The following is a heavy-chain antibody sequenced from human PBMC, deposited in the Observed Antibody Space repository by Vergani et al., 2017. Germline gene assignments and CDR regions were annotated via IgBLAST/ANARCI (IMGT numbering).Heavy chain of an antibody. CDR3: ARVSDCSGGSCYSFDY. V-gene: IGHV4-59*01. CDR1: GGSISSYY. CDR2: IYYSGST. J-gene: IGHJ4*02. Sequence: QVQLQESGPGLVKPSETLSLTCTVSGGSISSYYWSWIRQPPGKGLEWIGYIYYSGSTNYNPSLKSRVTISVDTSKNQFSLELSSVTAADTAVYYCARVSDCSGGSCYSFDYGGQGTLVTVSS. D-gene: IGHD2-15*01.